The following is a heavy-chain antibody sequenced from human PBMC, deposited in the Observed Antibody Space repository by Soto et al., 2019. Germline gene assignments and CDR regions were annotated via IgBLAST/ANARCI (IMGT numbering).Heavy chain of an antibody. CDR2: ISGSGGST. CDR3: AKDILTVNYYYYGMDV. CDR1: GFTFSSYA. J-gene: IGHJ6*02. V-gene: IGHV3-23*01. D-gene: IGHD4-17*01. Sequence: VGSLRLSCAASGFTFSSYAMSWVRQAPGRGLEWVSAISGSGGSTYYADSVKGRFTISRDNSKNTLYLQMNSLRAEDTAVYYCAKDILTVNYYYYGMDVCGQRTTVTVSS.